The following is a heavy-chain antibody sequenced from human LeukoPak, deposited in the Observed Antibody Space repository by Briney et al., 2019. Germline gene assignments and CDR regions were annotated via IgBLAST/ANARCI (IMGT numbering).Heavy chain of an antibody. Sequence: SETLSLTCAVYGGSFSGYYWSWIRQPPGKGLEWIGEINHSGSTNYNPSLKSRVTISVDTSKNQFSLKLSSVTAADTAVYYCARENSSWYEPDAFDIWGQGTMVTVSS. CDR2: INHSGST. CDR3: ARENSSWYEPDAFDI. D-gene: IGHD6-13*01. J-gene: IGHJ3*02. V-gene: IGHV4-34*01. CDR1: GGSFSGYY.